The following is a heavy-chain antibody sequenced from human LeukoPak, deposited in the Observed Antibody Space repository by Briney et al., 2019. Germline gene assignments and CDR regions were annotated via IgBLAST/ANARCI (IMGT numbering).Heavy chain of an antibody. J-gene: IGHJ5*02. CDR3: ASGGVVVPAAIGNWFDP. D-gene: IGHD2-2*02. V-gene: IGHV1-69*13. CDR1: GGTFSSYA. CDR2: IIPIFGTA. Sequence: ASVKVSCEASGGTFSSYAISWVRQAPGQGLEWMGGIIPIFGTANYAQKFQGRVTITADESTSTAYMELSSLRSEDTAVYYCASGGVVVPAAIGNWFDPWGQGTLVTVSS.